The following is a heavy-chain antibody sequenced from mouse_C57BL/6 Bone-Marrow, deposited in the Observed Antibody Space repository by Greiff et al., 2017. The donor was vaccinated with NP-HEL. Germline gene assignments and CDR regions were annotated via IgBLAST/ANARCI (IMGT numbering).Heavy chain of an antibody. J-gene: IGHJ3*01. CDR2: ISGGGGDT. V-gene: IGHV5-9*01. Sequence: EVKLVESGGGLVKPGGSLKLSCAASGFTFSSYTMSWVRQTPEKRLEWVATISGGGGDTYYPDSVKGRFTISRDNAKNTLYLQMSSLRSEDAALYYYARQGYYNKFAYWGQGTLLTVSA. D-gene: IGHD2-5*01. CDR3: ARQGYYNKFAY. CDR1: GFTFSSYT.